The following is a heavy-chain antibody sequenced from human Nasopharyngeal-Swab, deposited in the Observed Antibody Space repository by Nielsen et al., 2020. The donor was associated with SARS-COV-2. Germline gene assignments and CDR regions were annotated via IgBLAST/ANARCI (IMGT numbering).Heavy chain of an antibody. CDR2: IYPGDSDT. CDR1: GYSFTNYW. D-gene: IGHD2-15*01. J-gene: IGHJ4*02. CDR3: TRLGHCSGGSCYALGPDY. Sequence: GESLKISCKVSGYSFTNYWIGWVRQMPGKGLEWMGIIYPGDSDTRYSPSFQGKVNISADKSLSTTHLQWSSLQAPDTAMYFCTRLGHCSGGSCYALGPDYWGQGTQVTVSS. V-gene: IGHV5-51*01.